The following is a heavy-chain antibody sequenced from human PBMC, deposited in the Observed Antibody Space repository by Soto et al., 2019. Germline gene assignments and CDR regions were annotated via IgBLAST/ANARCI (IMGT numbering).Heavy chain of an antibody. CDR2: INAGNGNT. V-gene: IGHV1-3*01. D-gene: IGHD1-7*01. CDR3: ARDPPRTGTTRY. Sequence: GASVKVSCKASGYTFTSYAMHWVRQAPGQRLEWMGWINAGNGNTKYSQKFQGRVTITRDTSASTAYMELSSLRSEDTAVYYCARDPPRTGTTRYWGRGTLVTVSS. J-gene: IGHJ4*02. CDR1: GYTFTSYA.